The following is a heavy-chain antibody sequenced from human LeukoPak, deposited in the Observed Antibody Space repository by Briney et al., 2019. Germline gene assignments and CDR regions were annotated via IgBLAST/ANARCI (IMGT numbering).Heavy chain of an antibody. CDR2: IYYSGST. D-gene: IGHD1-26*01. CDR3: ARDRRELLFDY. CDR1: GGSVSSYY. Sequence: SETLSLTCTVSGGSVSSYYWSWIRQPPGKGLEWIGYIYYSGSTYYNPSLKSRVTISVDTSKNQFSLKLSSVTAADTAVYYCARDRRELLFDYWGQGTLVTVSS. V-gene: IGHV4-59*02. J-gene: IGHJ4*02.